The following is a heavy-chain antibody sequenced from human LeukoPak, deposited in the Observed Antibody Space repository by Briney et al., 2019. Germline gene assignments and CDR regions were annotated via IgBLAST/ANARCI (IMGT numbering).Heavy chain of an antibody. Sequence: SVKVSCKASGGTFSSYAISWVRQAPGQGLEWMGGIIPIFGTANYAQKLQGRVTMTTDTSTSTAYMELRSLRSDDTAVYYCARDRGIAAADTFGFWGQGTLVTVSS. CDR1: GGTFSSYA. J-gene: IGHJ4*02. V-gene: IGHV1-69*05. D-gene: IGHD6-13*01. CDR2: IIPIFGTA. CDR3: ARDRGIAAADTFGF.